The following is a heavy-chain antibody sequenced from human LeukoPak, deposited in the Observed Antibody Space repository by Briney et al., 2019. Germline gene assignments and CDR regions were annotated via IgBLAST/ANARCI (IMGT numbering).Heavy chain of an antibody. CDR2: ISSSSSYI. V-gene: IGHV3-21*01. CDR3: ARDSTPMSLGYYMDV. D-gene: IGHD2-2*01. J-gene: IGHJ6*03. Sequence: GGSLRLSCAASGFTFSSYSMNWVRQASGKGLEWVSSISSSSSYIYYADSVKGRFTISRDNAKNSLYLQMNSLRAEDTAVYYCARDSTPMSLGYYMDVWGKGTTVTVSS. CDR1: GFTFSSYS.